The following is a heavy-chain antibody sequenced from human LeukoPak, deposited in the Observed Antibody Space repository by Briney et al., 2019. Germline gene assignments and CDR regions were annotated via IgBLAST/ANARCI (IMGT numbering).Heavy chain of an antibody. V-gene: IGHV4-30-4*01. Sequence: SRTLSLTCTVSGGSITSGDYYWSWIRQPPGKGLEWIGYIYYTGSTYYNPSLKSRLTISVDTSKNQFSLKLSSVTAADTAVYYCARGGYCSGGSCYLTWFDPWGQGTLVTVSP. CDR2: IYYTGST. D-gene: IGHD2-15*01. CDR3: ARGGYCSGGSCYLTWFDP. J-gene: IGHJ5*02. CDR1: GGSITSGDYY.